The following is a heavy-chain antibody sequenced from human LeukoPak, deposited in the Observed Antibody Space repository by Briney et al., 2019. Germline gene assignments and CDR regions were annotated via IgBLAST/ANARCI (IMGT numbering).Heavy chain of an antibody. CDR3: ARDDYYGSGSYYPSNWFDP. CDR1: GYTFTSYA. CDR2: INADNGNT. J-gene: IGHJ5*02. D-gene: IGHD3-10*01. V-gene: IGHV1-3*01. Sequence: GASVKVSCKASGYTFTSYAMHWVRQAPGQRLEWMGWINADNGNTKYSHKFQGRVTITRDTSASTTYMALSSLRSEDTAVYYCARDDYYGSGSYYPSNWFDPWGQGTLVTVSS.